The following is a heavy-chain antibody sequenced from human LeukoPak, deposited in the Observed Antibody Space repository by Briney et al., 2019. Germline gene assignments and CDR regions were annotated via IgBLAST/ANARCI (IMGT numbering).Heavy chain of an antibody. V-gene: IGHV3-23*01. D-gene: IGHD2-15*01. CDR1: GFTFSSYA. CDR2: IRGSGGST. CDR3: AKGRMYCSGGSCYYSWFDP. J-gene: IGHJ5*02. Sequence: GGSLRLSCAASGFTFSSYAMSWVRQAPGKGLEWVSAIRGSGGSTYYADSVKGRFTISRDNSKNTLYLQMNSLRAEDTAVYYCAKGRMYCSGGSCYYSWFDPWGQGTLVTVSS.